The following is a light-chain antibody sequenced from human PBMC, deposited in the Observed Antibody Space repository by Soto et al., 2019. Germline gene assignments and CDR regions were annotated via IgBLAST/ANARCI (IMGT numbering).Light chain of an antibody. CDR1: QTISTY. CDR2: AAS. Sequence: DIQMTQSPSSLSASVGDRVTITCRASQTISTYLNWYQHKPGRAPNILIYAASSLQSGVPSRFSGSGSGTDFTLTISSLQPEDFATYYCQQSYSTLPYTFVQGTKLEIK. J-gene: IGKJ2*01. CDR3: QQSYSTLPYT. V-gene: IGKV1-39*01.